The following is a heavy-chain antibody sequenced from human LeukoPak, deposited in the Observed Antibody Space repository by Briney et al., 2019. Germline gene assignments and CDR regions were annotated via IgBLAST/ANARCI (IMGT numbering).Heavy chain of an antibody. CDR2: ISWNSGSI. D-gene: IGHD4-17*01. CDR1: GFTFDDYA. CDR3: AKDMAMTTVTPGAFDI. Sequence: GRSLRLSCAASGFTFDDYAMHWVRQAPGKGLEWVSGISWNSGSIGYADSVKGRFTISRDNAKNSLYLQMNSLRAEDTALYYCAKDMAMTTVTPGAFDIWGQGTMVAVSS. J-gene: IGHJ3*02. V-gene: IGHV3-9*01.